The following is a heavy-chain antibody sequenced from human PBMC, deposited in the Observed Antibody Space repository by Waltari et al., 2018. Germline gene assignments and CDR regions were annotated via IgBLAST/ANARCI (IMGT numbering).Heavy chain of an antibody. Sequence: QVQLQQWGTGLLKPSETLSRTCVVYGGSFTGYQRSWIRQSPGKGPQWVGRIDHSGTTDYNPSLGGRVTISMDRSNNHLSLKLTSVSAADTAVYYCTRGVRGYYSFYYMDVWDKGTMVTVSS. CDR2: IDHSGTT. CDR3: TRGVRGYYSFYYMDV. J-gene: IGHJ6*03. V-gene: IGHV4-34*01. CDR1: GGSFTGYQ. D-gene: IGHD3-3*01.